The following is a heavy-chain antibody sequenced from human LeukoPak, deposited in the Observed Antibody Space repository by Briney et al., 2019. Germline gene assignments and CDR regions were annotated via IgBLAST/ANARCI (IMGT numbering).Heavy chain of an antibody. J-gene: IGHJ1*01. CDR3: AKGEHTYYYGSGSSGLQH. Sequence: GGSLRLSCAASGFTFSDYYMSWIRQAPGKGLEWVSYISSSGSTIYYADSVKGRFTISRDNAKNSLYLQMNSLRAEDTALYYCAKGEHTYYYGSGSSGLQHWGQGTLVTVSS. V-gene: IGHV3-11*01. CDR1: GFTFSDYY. CDR2: ISSSGSTI. D-gene: IGHD3-10*01.